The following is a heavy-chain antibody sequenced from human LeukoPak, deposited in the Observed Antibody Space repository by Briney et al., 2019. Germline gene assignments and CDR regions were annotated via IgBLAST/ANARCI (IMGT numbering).Heavy chain of an antibody. CDR1: GFTFNNAW. Sequence: PGGSLRLSCAASGFTFNNAWMSWVRRAPGKGLEWVGRIKSKTDGGTTDYAAPVKGRFTISRDDSKNTLYLQMNSLKTEDTAVYYCTTIRKGYDFWSGYVYFDYWGQGTLVTVSS. V-gene: IGHV3-15*01. CDR3: TTIRKGYDFWSGYVYFDY. D-gene: IGHD3-3*01. CDR2: IKSKTDGGTT. J-gene: IGHJ4*02.